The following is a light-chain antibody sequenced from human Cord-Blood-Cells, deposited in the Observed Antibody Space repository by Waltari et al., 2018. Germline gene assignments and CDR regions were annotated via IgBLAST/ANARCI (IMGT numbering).Light chain of an antibody. V-gene: IGKV3-15*01. CDR3: QQYNNWPAWT. CDR2: GAS. CDR1: HSDSSN. J-gene: IGKJ1*01. Sequence: EIVMTQSAATLSVSPGERATLPRRANHSDSSNLAWYQQKPGQAPRLLIDGASTRATGIPARFSGSGSGKEFTLTVGSLQSEDFAVYYGQQYNNWPAWTFGQGTKVEIK.